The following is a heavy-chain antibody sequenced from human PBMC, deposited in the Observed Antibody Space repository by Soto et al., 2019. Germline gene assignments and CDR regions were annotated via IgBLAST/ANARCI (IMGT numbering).Heavy chain of an antibody. D-gene: IGHD3-22*01. CDR2: ISSSSSYI. CDR3: ARDSHKYYYDSSGHDAFDI. J-gene: IGHJ3*02. V-gene: IGHV3-21*01. CDR1: GFTFSSYS. Sequence: GGSLRLSCAASGFTFSSYSMNWVRQAPGKGLEWVSSISSSSSYIYYADSVKGRFTISRDNAKNSLYLQMNSLRAEDTAVYSCARDSHKYYYDSSGHDAFDIWGQGTMVTVSS.